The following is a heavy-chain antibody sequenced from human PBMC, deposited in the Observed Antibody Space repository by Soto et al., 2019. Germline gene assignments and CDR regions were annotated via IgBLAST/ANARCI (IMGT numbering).Heavy chain of an antibody. Sequence: PGGSLRLSCAASGFTFSSYWMSWVRQAPGKGLEWVANIKQDGSEKYYVDSVKGRFTISRDNAKNSLYLQMNSLRAEDTAVYYCARASGYDWYYYYYMDVWGKGTTVTVS. CDR1: GFTFSSYW. V-gene: IGHV3-7*01. J-gene: IGHJ6*03. CDR3: ARASGYDWYYYYYMDV. CDR2: IKQDGSEK. D-gene: IGHD5-12*01.